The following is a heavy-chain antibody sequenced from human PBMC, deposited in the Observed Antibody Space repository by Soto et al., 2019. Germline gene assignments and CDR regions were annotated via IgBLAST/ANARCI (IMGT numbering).Heavy chain of an antibody. CDR1: GFSLSTSGVG. Sequence: QITLKESGPTLVKPTQTLTLTCTFSGFSLSTSGVGVGWIRQPPGKALEWLAVIYWDDSYHYSPSLRSRLTTXKXPSKNQLVLTMTNMDPVDTATYSCAHKGYGDYPLDYWGQGTLVTVSS. D-gene: IGHD4-17*01. J-gene: IGHJ4*02. CDR2: IYWDDSY. CDR3: AHKGYGDYPLDY. V-gene: IGHV2-5*02.